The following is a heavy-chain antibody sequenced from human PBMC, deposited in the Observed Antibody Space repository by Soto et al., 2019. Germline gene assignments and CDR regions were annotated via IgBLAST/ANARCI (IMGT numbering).Heavy chain of an antibody. V-gene: IGHV1-3*01. J-gene: IGHJ6*02. CDR2: INAGNGNT. CDR3: ARDRGIAAAAYYYGMDV. CDR1: GYTFTSYA. Sequence: QVPLVQSGAEVKKPGASVKVSCKASGYTFTSYAMHWVRQAPGQRLEWMGWINAGNGNTKYSQKFQGRVTITRDTSASTAYMELSSLRSEDTAVYYCARDRGIAAAAYYYGMDVWGQGTTVTVSS. D-gene: IGHD6-13*01.